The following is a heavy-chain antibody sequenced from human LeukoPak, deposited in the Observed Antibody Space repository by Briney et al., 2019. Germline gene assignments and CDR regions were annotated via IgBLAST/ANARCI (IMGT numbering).Heavy chain of an antibody. D-gene: IGHD6-13*01. V-gene: IGHV1-8*01. Sequence: ASVKVSCKASGYTFTSYDINWVRQATGQGLEWMGWMNPNSGNTGYAQKFQGRVTMTRNTSISTAYMELSSLRSEDTAVYYCARSSTRYNSSWYGYNWFDPWGQGTLVTVSS. CDR2: MNPNSGNT. J-gene: IGHJ5*02. CDR1: GYTFTSYD. CDR3: ARSSTRYNSSWYGYNWFDP.